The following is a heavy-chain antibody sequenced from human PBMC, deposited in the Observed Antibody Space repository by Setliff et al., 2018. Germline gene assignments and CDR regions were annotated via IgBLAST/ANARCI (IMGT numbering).Heavy chain of an antibody. V-gene: IGHV1-18*01. CDR3: ARCFPFLSGYDRGAFDS. CDR2: ISGYNGDT. J-gene: IGHJ4*02. Sequence: ASVKVSCKASGYTFISYGINWVRQAPGQRLEWVGWISGYNGDTNYAQKFQGRVTMTTDRSTRTAYMELRSLISDDTAVYYCARCFPFLSGYDRGAFDSWGQGTLVTVSS. D-gene: IGHD5-12*01. CDR1: GYTFISYG.